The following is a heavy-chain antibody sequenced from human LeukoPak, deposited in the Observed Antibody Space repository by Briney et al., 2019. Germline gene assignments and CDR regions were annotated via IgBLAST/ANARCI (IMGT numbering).Heavy chain of an antibody. J-gene: IGHJ4*02. CDR3: ARVGSFDDILTGYLDY. CDR1: GFTVSSNY. V-gene: IGHV3-66*01. CDR2: IYSGGST. D-gene: IGHD3-9*01. Sequence: GGSLRLSCAASGFTVSSNYMSWVRQAPGKGLEWVSVIYSGGSTYYADSVKGRFTISRDNSKNTLYLQMNSLRAEDTAVYYCARVGSFDDILTGYLDYWGQGTLVTVSS.